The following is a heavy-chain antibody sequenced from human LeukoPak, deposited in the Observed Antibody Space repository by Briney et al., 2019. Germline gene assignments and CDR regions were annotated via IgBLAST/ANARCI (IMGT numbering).Heavy chain of an antibody. CDR1: GGSFSGYY. Sequence: SETLSLTCAVYGGSFSGYYWSWIRQPAGKGLEWIGRIYTSGSTDYNPSLRSRVSMSVDTSRNQFSLKLTSVTAADTAVYYCARESKSYDGSGYYHDYWGQGTLFAASS. V-gene: IGHV4-4*07. CDR2: IYTSGST. CDR3: ARESKSYDGSGYYHDY. D-gene: IGHD3-22*01. J-gene: IGHJ4*02.